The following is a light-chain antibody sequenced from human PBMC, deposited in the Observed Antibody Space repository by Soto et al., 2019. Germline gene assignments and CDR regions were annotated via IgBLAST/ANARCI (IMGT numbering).Light chain of an antibody. Sequence: EVVLTQSPGTLSLSPGERATLSCRASQSVSSNYFARYQQKPGQAPRLLIYGISRRATGIPDRFSGSGSGTDFTLTISRLEPEDFAVYYCEQYGSSPRTFGQGTKVDIK. CDR3: EQYGSSPRT. CDR1: QSVSSNY. J-gene: IGKJ1*01. CDR2: GIS. V-gene: IGKV3-20*01.